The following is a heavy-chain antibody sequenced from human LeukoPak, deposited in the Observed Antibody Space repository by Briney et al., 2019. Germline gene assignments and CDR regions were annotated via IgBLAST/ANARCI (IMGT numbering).Heavy chain of an antibody. D-gene: IGHD6-19*01. J-gene: IGHJ4*02. CDR1: GCTISSSSYY. CDR2: IYYSWTN. V-gene: IGHV4-39*01. Sequence: SETLCLTCTVSGCTISSSSYYWGWISQPPGLRFMWHGGIYYSWTNSYNPSFNIRVTISEDTSKNQFYMMLRSVTALDKSAKYCARLGIAVGGDFDYWGQGTLVTVSS. CDR3: ARLGIAVGGDFDY.